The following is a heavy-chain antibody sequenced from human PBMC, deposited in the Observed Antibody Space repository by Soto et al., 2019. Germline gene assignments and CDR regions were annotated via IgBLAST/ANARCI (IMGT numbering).Heavy chain of an antibody. CDR2: ISSSSSST. V-gene: IGHV3-11*06. J-gene: IGHJ6*01. CDR1: GFIFRDFY. CDR3: ARDRGGGLIFGGLYGMDV. D-gene: IGHD2-15*01. Sequence: QVQLLESGGGLVKPGGSLRLSCAASGFIFRDFYMSWIRQVPGKGLEWLSKISSSSSSTDYADSVKGRFTISRDNAKNSLYLQMSSLRAEDTAVYYCARDRGGGLIFGGLYGMDVWGQGTTVIVSS.